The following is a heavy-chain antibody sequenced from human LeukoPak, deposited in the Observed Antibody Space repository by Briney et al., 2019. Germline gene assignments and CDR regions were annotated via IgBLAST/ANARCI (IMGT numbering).Heavy chain of an antibody. CDR3: ARVDGLSGDHSPFDY. V-gene: IGHV1-2*02. J-gene: IGHJ4*02. Sequence: ASVKVSCKASGYTFTGYYMHWVRQAPGQGLEWMGWINPNSGVTNYAQKFQGRVTMTRDTSISTAYMELSRLRSDDTAVYYCARVDGLSGDHSPFDYWGQGTLVTVSS. D-gene: IGHD7-27*01. CDR2: INPNSGVT. CDR1: GYTFTGYY.